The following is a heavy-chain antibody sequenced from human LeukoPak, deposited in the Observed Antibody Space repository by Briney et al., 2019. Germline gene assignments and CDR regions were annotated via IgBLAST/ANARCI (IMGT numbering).Heavy chain of an antibody. D-gene: IGHD2-21*01. V-gene: IGHV3-74*01. CDR2: FNEDGSFT. J-gene: IGHJ4*02. CDR1: GFGFSGYW. Sequence: PGGSLRLSCPASGFGFSGYWMHWFRKAPGKGLLWAPRFNEDGSFTSYADSVKGRFTVSRDNAKNTLYLQMNSLRAEDTAVYYCARDLVMVNTPGDDFDYWGRGTLVTVSS. CDR3: ARDLVMVNTPGDDFDY.